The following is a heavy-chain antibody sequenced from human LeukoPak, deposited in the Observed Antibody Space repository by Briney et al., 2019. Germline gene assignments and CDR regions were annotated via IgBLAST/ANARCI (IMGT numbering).Heavy chain of an antibody. CDR3: ARAYGTYYFDY. CDR2: IYHSGSS. J-gene: IGHJ4*02. D-gene: IGHD2-21*01. Sequence: LRLSCAASGFTFSSYAMSWIRQHPGKGLEWIGDIYHSGSSDYNPSLKSRITISIDTSKNQFSLKLSSVTAADTAVYFCARAYGTYYFDYWGQGTLVTVSS. CDR1: GFTFSSYA. V-gene: IGHV4-31*02.